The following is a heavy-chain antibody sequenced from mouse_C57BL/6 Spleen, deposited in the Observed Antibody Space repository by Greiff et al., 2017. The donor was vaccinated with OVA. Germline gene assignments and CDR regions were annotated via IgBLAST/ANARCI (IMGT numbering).Heavy chain of an antibody. D-gene: IGHD1-1*01. V-gene: IGHV1-26*01. J-gene: IGHJ1*03. CDR3: AMGYGSSYGYFDV. CDR2: INPNNGGT. CDR1: GYTFTDYY. Sequence: EVQLQQSGPELVKPGASVKISCKASGYTFTDYYMNWVKQSHGKSLEWIGDINPNNGGTSYNQKFKGKATLTVDKSSSTAYMELRSLTSEDSAVYYSAMGYGSSYGYFDVWGTGTTVTVSS.